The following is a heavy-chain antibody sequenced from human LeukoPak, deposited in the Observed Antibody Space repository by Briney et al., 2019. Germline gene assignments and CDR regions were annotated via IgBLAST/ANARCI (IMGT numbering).Heavy chain of an antibody. CDR3: AKMKGHPLPKYYMDV. J-gene: IGHJ6*01. Sequence: GSLRLSCAASGFTFSNHCMHWVRRTPGKGLEWVSGISGSGDNTLYADSVKGRFTISRDNSKNTLYLEMNSLRAEDTAIYYCAKMKGHPLPKYYMDVWGQGTTVTVSS. CDR2: ISGSGDNT. D-gene: IGHD1-26*01. CDR1: GFTFSNHC. V-gene: IGHV3-23*01.